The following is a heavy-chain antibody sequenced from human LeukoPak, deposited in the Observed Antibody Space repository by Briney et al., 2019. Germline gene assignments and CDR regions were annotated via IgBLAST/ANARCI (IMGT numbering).Heavy chain of an antibody. CDR2: IYYSGVT. V-gene: IGHV4-39*01. D-gene: IGHD4-11*01. CDR3: ASLDRETTVTTGLDY. CDR1: GGSISTSSHY. J-gene: IGHJ4*02. Sequence: SETLSFTCTVSGGSISTSSHYWGWIRQPPGKGLEYIGSIYYSGVTYYNSSLKSRVTISVDTSKNQFSLKLSSVTAADTAVYYCASLDRETTVTTGLDYWGQGTLVTV.